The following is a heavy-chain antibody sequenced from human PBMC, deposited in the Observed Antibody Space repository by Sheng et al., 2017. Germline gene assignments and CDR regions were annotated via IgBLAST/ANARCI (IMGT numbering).Heavy chain of an antibody. CDR1: GFTFSTYG. Sequence: QVQLVESGGGVVQPGGSLRLSCAASGFTFSTYGIHWVRQAPGKGLEWVAFIRYEGINKYYGDSVKGRFTISRDNSKNTVYLQMNSLRAEDTALYYCAKDERWESITPGAFEYWGQGTPVTVSS. V-gene: IGHV3-30*02. D-gene: IGHD1-26*01. J-gene: IGHJ4*02. CDR3: AKDERWESITPGAFEY. CDR2: IRYEGINK.